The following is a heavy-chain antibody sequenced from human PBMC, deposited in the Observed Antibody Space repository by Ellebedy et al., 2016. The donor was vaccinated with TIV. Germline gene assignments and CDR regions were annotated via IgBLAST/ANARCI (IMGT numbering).Heavy chain of an antibody. CDR2: INHSGST. J-gene: IGHJ5*02. CDR1: GGSFSGYY. CDR3: ARDHTNYDFWSGYCIGWFDP. V-gene: IGHV4-34*01. Sequence: SETLSLXXAVYGGSFSGYYWSWIRQPPGKGLEWIGEINHSGSTNYNPSLKSRVTISVDTSKNQFSLKLSSVTAADTAVYYCARDHTNYDFWSGYCIGWFDPWGQGTLVTVSS. D-gene: IGHD3-3*01.